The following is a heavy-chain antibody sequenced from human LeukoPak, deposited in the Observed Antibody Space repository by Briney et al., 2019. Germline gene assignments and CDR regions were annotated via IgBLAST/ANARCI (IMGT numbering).Heavy chain of an antibody. V-gene: IGHV1-18*01. CDR3: ARDRESGYDPDY. Sequence: ASVKVSCKASGGTFSSYAISWVRQAPGQGLEWMGWISAYNGNTNYAQKLQGRVTMTTDTSTSTAYMELRSLRSDDTAVYYCARDRESGYDPDYWGQGTLVTVSS. J-gene: IGHJ4*02. CDR2: ISAYNGNT. CDR1: GGTFSSYA. D-gene: IGHD5-12*01.